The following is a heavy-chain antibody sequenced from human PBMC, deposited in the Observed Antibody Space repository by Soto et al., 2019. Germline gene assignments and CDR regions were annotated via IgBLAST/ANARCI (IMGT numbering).Heavy chain of an antibody. CDR3: ARGYDILTGYYRGHWIDP. V-gene: IGHV4-59*12. Sequence: SETLSLTCSVSGGSISGYYWSWIRQPPGKGLEWIGYIYYSGSTNYNPSLNSRVTISVDTSKNQSSLKLSSVTAADTAVYYCARGYDILTGYYRGHWIDPRGQGTLVTVSS. D-gene: IGHD3-9*01. J-gene: IGHJ5*02. CDR2: IYYSGST. CDR1: GGSISGYY.